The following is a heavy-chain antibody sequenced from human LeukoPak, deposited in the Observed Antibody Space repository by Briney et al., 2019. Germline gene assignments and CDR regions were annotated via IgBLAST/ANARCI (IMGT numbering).Heavy chain of an antibody. V-gene: IGHV3-23*01. J-gene: IGHJ4*02. CDR1: GFTFSSDA. CDR3: AKDRMVYGY. CDR2: ISDSGGKT. D-gene: IGHD3-10*01. Sequence: GGSLRLSCEASGFTFSSDAMSWVRQAPGKGLEWVSAISDSGGKTYYADSVKGRFTISRDNSKNTLYLQMNSLRAEDTAVYYCAKDRMVYGYWGQGTLVTVSS.